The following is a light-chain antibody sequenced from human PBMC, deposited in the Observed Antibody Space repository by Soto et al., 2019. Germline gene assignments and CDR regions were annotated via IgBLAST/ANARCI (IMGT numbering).Light chain of an antibody. Sequence: EIVLTQSPGTLSLSPGERATLSCRASQSVSSYLAWYQQKPGQAPRLLIYGASSRATGIPDRFSGSGSGTDFPLTINRLEPEDFAVYYCQQYGSSSRTFGQGPRVEIK. CDR2: GAS. CDR1: QSVSSY. V-gene: IGKV3-20*01. J-gene: IGKJ1*01. CDR3: QQYGSSSRT.